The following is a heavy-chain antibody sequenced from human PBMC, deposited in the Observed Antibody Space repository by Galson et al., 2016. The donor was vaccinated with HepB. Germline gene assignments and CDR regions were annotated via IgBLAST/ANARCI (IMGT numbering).Heavy chain of an antibody. Sequence: SLRLSCAASGFTFSSYAMHWVRQAPGKGLEWVAVISYDGSYESHAGAVKGRFTISRDNFKNTLYLHLNSLRAEETAVYYCARAVHGSGSYWDKWGQGTLVAVSS. V-gene: IGHV3-30*04. CDR2: ISYDGSYE. J-gene: IGHJ4*02. CDR1: GFTFSSYA. D-gene: IGHD3-10*01. CDR3: ARAVHGSGSYWDK.